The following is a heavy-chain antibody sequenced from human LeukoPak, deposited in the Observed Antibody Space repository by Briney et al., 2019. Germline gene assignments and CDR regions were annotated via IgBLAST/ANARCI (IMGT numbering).Heavy chain of an antibody. D-gene: IGHD4-17*01. CDR2: INHSGST. CDR3: ASRAVTTFDY. V-gene: IGHV4-34*01. CDR1: GGFFRAYY. Sequence: SETLSLTCAVYGGFFRAYYWSGIRQPPGKGLEWIGEINHSGSTNYNPSLKSRVTISVDTSKNQFSLKLSSVTAADTAVYYCASRAVTTFDYWGQGTLVTVSS. J-gene: IGHJ4*02.